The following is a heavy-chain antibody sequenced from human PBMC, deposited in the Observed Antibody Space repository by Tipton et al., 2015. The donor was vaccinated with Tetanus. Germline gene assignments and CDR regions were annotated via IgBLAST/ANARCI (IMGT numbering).Heavy chain of an antibody. CDR3: ARGRNWGTDY. CDR2: IFRTGST. D-gene: IGHD7-27*01. V-gene: IGHV4-30-2*01. CDR1: GGSISTGGYS. Sequence: TLSLTCTVSGGSISTGGYSWRWIRQPPGKGLECIGYIFRTGSTTYNPSLKSRVSISVDTSKNQFPLTLNSVTAADTAVYYCARGRNWGTDYWGQGILVTVSS. J-gene: IGHJ4*02.